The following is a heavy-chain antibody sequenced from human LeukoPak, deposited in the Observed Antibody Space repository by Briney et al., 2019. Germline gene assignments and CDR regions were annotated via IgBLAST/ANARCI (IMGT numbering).Heavy chain of an antibody. V-gene: IGHV3-23*01. CDR3: AKRVGYSSGWYYDY. CDR2: VSGSGGST. J-gene: IGHJ4*02. CDR1: GFTFSNYA. D-gene: IGHD6-19*01. Sequence: GGSLRLSCAASGFTFSNYAMSWVRQAPGKGLEWVSAVSGSGGSTYHADSVKGRFTISRDNSRNTLFLEMYSLRAEDTAVYYCAKRVGYSSGWYYDYWGQGTLVTVSS.